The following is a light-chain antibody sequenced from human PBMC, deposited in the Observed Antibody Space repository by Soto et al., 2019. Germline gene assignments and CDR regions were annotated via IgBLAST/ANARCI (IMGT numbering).Light chain of an antibody. CDR2: DAS. J-gene: IGKJ1*01. CDR3: QQYGSSPRT. V-gene: IGKV3-20*01. Sequence: EIVLTQSPGTLSLSPGERAALSCRASRSLSSTSLAWYQQRPGQAPRLLIYDASSRATGIPDRFSGSGSGTDFTLTIYRLEPDDFAVYYCQQYGSSPRTFGQGTKVEI. CDR1: RSLSSTS.